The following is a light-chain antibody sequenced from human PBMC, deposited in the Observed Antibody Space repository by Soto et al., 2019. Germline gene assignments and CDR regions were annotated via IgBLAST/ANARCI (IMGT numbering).Light chain of an antibody. CDR2: GAS. J-gene: IGKJ4*01. CDR3: HQYDSSPLT. CDR1: QSMSTNY. V-gene: IGKV3-20*01. Sequence: EIVLAQSPDTLSLSPGERATLSCRTSQSMSTNYLAWYQQKSGQPPRLLSYGASIRATGIPDRFSGSGSGTDFTLTISRLEPEDFAVYYCHQYDSSPLTFGGGAKVEIK.